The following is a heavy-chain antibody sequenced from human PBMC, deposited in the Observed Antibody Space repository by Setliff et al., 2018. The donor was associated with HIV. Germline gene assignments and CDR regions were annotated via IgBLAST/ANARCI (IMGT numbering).Heavy chain of an antibody. CDR1: GFSFSTYG. D-gene: IGHD6-13*01. Sequence: PGGSLRLSCAASGFSFSTYGMHWVRQAPGKGLEWVALIWYDESLNYYADFVKGRFTISRDNSKNTVYLQMNSLRAEDMAIYYCAREDSSWYGSLDYWGQGTPVTVSS. V-gene: IGHV3-33*01. J-gene: IGHJ4*02. CDR2: IWYDESLN. CDR3: AREDSSWYGSLDY.